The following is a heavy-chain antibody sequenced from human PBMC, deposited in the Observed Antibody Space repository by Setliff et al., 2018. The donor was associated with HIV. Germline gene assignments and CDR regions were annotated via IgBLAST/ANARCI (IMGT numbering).Heavy chain of an antibody. CDR1: GGSISSYY. CDR3: ARRPDYYDSRGAFDI. CDR2: IYTSGST. V-gene: IGHV4-4*08. D-gene: IGHD3-22*01. Sequence: SETLSLTCTVSGGSISSYYWSWIRQPPGKGLEWIGYIYTSGSTNYNPSLKSRVTISVDTSKNQFSLKLSSVTAADTAVYYCARRPDYYDSRGAFDIWGQGTMVTVSS. J-gene: IGHJ3*02.